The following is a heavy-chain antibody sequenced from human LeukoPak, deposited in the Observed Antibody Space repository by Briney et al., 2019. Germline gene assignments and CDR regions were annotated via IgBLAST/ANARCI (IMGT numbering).Heavy chain of an antibody. D-gene: IGHD6-6*01. Sequence: QASETLSLTCTVSGGSISSYYWSWIRQPPGKGLEWIGYIYYSGSTNYNPSLKSRVTISVDTSKNQSSLKLSSVTAADTAVYYCARAPIAARRYFDYWGQGTLVTVSS. CDR3: ARAPIAARRYFDY. CDR1: GGSISSYY. V-gene: IGHV4-59*01. J-gene: IGHJ4*02. CDR2: IYYSGST.